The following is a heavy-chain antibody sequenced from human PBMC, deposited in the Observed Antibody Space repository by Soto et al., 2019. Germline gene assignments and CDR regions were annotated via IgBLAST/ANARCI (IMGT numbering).Heavy chain of an antibody. J-gene: IGHJ6*02. CDR2: IYYTGNS. CDR3: ARVGEVVYVPPHRNYYRYGMDV. Sequence: QVQLQESGPGLLKPSQTLSLTCTVSGDSLSRTDYYWSWIRQPPGKGLEWIGYIYYTGNSHYNPSLKSRVTISVDTSKRQISLTLASVTAADTAVYYCARVGEVVYVPPHRNYYRYGMDVWGQGATVAVSS. V-gene: IGHV4-30-4*01. D-gene: IGHD2-8*02. CDR1: GDSLSRTDYY.